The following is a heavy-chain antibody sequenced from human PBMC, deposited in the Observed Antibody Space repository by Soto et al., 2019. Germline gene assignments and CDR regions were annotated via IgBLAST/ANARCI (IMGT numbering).Heavy chain of an antibody. CDR3: VRDGSSGWYYYGMDV. V-gene: IGHV4-4*07. D-gene: IGHD6-19*01. CDR2: IYMNGST. Sequence: SETLSLTCTVSGGPISSYYWSWIRQPAGKGLEWIGRIYMNGSTNYNPSLKSRVTVSVDTSKSQFSLMLNSVTAADTAVYYCVRDGSSGWYYYGMDVWGQGTPVTVSS. J-gene: IGHJ6*02. CDR1: GGPISSYY.